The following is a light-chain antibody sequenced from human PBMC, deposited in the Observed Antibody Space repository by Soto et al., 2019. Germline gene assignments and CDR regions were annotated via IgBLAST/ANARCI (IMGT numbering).Light chain of an antibody. Sequence: EIVLTQSPGTLSLSPGDRATLSCRASQSVSRNSVAWYQQKPGQAPRLLIYGASSRATGIPDRFSASGSGTDFTLTIRRLEAEDFAVYYCQQYGRSPLTFGQGTKVEIK. V-gene: IGKV3-20*01. J-gene: IGKJ1*01. CDR1: QSVSRNS. CDR2: GAS. CDR3: QQYGRSPLT.